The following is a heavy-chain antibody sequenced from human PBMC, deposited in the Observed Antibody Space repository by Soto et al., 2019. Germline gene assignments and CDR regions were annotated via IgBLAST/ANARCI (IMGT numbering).Heavy chain of an antibody. CDR2: ISSNGGST. V-gene: IGHV3-64*01. D-gene: IGHD5-12*01. J-gene: IGHJ4*02. Sequence: GGSLRLSCAASGFTFSSYAMHWVRQAPGKGLEYVSAISSNGGSTYYANSVKGRFTISRDNSKNTLYLQMGSLRAEDMAVYYCARGPQKERIVATPSFDYWGQGTLVTVSS. CDR1: GFTFSSYA. CDR3: ARGPQKERIVATPSFDY.